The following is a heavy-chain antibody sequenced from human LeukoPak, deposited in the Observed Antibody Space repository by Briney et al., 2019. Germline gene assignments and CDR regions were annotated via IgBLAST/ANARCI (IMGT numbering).Heavy chain of an antibody. D-gene: IGHD6-19*01. CDR1: GFTFNSYA. Sequence: GGSLRLSCEASGFTFNSYAMYWVRQAPGKGLDWVSYISHSGSHTYFADSVKGRFTVSRDNAKSSLFLQMNSLRAEDTAVYYCARDGLALDYWGQGALVTVSS. V-gene: IGHV3-21*01. J-gene: IGHJ4*02. CDR3: ARDGLALDY. CDR2: ISHSGSHT.